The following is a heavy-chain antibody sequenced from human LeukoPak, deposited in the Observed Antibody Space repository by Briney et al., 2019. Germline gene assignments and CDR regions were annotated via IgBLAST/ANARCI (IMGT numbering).Heavy chain of an antibody. Sequence: GGSLRLSCAASGFTFSSYSMNWVRQAPGKGLEWVAVISYDGSNKYYADSVKGRFTFSRDNSKNTLYLQMNSLRAEDTAVYYCAKEYCSNSVCHSLDYWGQRTLVTVSS. J-gene: IGHJ4*02. CDR1: GFTFSSYS. CDR3: AKEYCSNSVCHSLDY. D-gene: IGHD2-8*01. CDR2: ISYDGSNK. V-gene: IGHV3-30*18.